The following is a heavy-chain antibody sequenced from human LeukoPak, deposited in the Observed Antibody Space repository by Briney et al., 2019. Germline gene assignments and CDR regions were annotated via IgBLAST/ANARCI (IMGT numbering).Heavy chain of an antibody. J-gene: IGHJ4*02. D-gene: IGHD6-19*01. Sequence: PGGSLRLSCVGSGFTFSSYWMSWVRQVPGKGLEWVANMKQDGREKNYVDSVKGRFTISRDNAKNSVYLQMNSLRVEDTAVYYCAKEFRGSGGWTPFGHWGQGTLVTASS. CDR3: AKEFRGSGGWTPFGH. V-gene: IGHV3-7*03. CDR1: GFTFSSYW. CDR2: MKQDGREK.